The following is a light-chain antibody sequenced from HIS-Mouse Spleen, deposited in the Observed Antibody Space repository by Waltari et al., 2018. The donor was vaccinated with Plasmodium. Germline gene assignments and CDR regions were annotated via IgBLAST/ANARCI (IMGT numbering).Light chain of an antibody. CDR1: ALPKKS. CDR3: YSTDSSGNHRV. CDR2: EDS. Sequence: SYELPPPPSVSVSPGQTARITCSGDALPKKSAYWYQQKSGQAPVLVIYEDSKRPSGIPEGFSGSSSGTMATLTISGAQVEDEADYYCYSTDSSGNHRVFGGGTKLTVL. V-gene: IGLV3-10*01. J-gene: IGLJ3*02.